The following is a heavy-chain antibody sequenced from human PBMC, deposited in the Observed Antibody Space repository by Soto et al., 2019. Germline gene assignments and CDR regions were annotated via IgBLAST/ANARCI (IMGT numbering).Heavy chain of an antibody. J-gene: IGHJ6*02. CDR2: IIPIFGTA. D-gene: IGHD4-17*01. Sequence: SVKVSCKASGGTFSSYAISWVRQARGQGLEWMGGIIPIFGTANYAQKFQGRVTITADESTSTAYMALSSLRSEDTAVYYCARDPLDDYGDYVENYGMDVWGQGTTVTVSS. CDR3: ARDPLDDYGDYVENYGMDV. CDR1: GGTFSSYA. V-gene: IGHV1-69*13.